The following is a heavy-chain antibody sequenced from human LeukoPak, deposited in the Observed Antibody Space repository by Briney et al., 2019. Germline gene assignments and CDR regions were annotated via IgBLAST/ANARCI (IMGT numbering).Heavy chain of an antibody. CDR2: IYYSGST. D-gene: IGHD3-10*01. V-gene: IGHV4-59*12. Sequence: SETLSLTCTVSGGSISSYYWSWIRQPPGKGLEWIGYIYYSGSTNYNPSLKSRVTISVDTSKNQFSLKLSSVTAADTAVYYCARASQHYYASGSSSLDYWGQGTLVTVSS. J-gene: IGHJ4*02. CDR1: GGSISSYY. CDR3: ARASQHYYASGSSSLDY.